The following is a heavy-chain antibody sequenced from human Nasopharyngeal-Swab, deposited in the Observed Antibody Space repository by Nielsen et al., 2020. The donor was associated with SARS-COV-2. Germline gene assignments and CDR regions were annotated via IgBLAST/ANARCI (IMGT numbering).Heavy chain of an antibody. V-gene: IGHV1-18*01. CDR2: ISVYNADT. CDR3: ARDIEEWLVVPSLSFDY. J-gene: IGHJ4*02. D-gene: IGHD3-3*01. CDR1: GYSFSSYG. Sequence: ASEKVSCKASGYSFSSYGSSCVRQAPGQGLEWMGWISVYNADTNYELNLQGRVSMTTDTSTSTAYLELRSLRSDDTAVYYCARDIEEWLVVPSLSFDYWGQGTLVTVSS.